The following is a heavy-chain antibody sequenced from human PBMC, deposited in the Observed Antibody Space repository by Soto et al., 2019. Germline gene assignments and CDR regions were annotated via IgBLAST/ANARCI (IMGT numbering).Heavy chain of an antibody. CDR3: AREFTYHSSGLNYFDP. V-gene: IGHV4-30-4*01. D-gene: IGHD3-22*01. CDR1: GGSISSGDYY. CDR2: IYYSGST. J-gene: IGHJ5*02. Sequence: QVQLQESGPGLVKPSQTLSLTCTVSGGSISSGDYYWSWIRQPPGKGLEWIGYIYYSGSTYYNPSLKSRVTISLDTSKNQFSLKLSSVTAADTAVYYCAREFTYHSSGLNYFDPWGQGTLVTVSS.